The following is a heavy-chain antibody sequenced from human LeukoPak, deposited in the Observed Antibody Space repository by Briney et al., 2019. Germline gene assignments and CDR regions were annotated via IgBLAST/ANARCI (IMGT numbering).Heavy chain of an antibody. CDR3: ARGDSSGYLFDY. CDR2: IYSCGST. V-gene: IGHV3-66*02. D-gene: IGHD3-22*01. J-gene: IGHJ4*02. CDR1: GFSVSSNY. Sequence: GGSLRLSCAASGFSVSSNYMSWVRQAPGRGLEWVSVIYSCGSTYYADSVKGRFTISRYNSKNTLYLQMNSLRAEDTAVYHCARGDSSGYLFDYWGQGTLVTVSS.